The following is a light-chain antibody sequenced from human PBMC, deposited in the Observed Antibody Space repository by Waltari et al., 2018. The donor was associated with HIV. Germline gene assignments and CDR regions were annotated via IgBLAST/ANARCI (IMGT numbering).Light chain of an antibody. CDR1: TTHCGGYNY. Sequence: QSALTQPAAVSGSPGQSITNSCTGPTTHCGGYNYVAWYQQHPGKAPKLMIYEVSTRPSGVSNRFSGSKFGNKASLTISGLQAEDEADYYCSSYTSSSTRVFGGGTKLTVL. CDR2: EVS. V-gene: IGLV2-14*01. J-gene: IGLJ2*01. CDR3: SSYTSSSTRV.